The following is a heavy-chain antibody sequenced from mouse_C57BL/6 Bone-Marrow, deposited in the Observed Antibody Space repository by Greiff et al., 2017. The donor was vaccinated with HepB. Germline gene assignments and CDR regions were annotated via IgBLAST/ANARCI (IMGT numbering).Heavy chain of an antibody. Sequence: QVQLQQPGAELVMPGASVKLSCKASGYTFTSYWMHWVKQRPGQGLEWIGEIDPSDSYTNYNQKFKGKSTLTVDKSSSTAYMQLSSLTSEDSAVYYCARREGITTVDWYFDVWGTGTTVTVSS. CDR3: ARREGITTVDWYFDV. V-gene: IGHV1-69*01. J-gene: IGHJ1*03. D-gene: IGHD1-1*01. CDR2: IDPSDSYT. CDR1: GYTFTSYW.